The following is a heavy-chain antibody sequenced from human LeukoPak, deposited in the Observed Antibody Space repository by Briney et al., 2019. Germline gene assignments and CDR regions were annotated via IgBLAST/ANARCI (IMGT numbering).Heavy chain of an antibody. Sequence: ASVKVSCKASGGTFSSYAISWVRQAPGQGLEWMGGIIPIFGTANYAQKFQGRVTITADKSTSTAYMELSSLRSEDTAVYYCARAPPGYCSGGSCSLIAVAGHWYFDLWGRGTLVTVSS. CDR1: GGTFSSYA. V-gene: IGHV1-69*06. D-gene: IGHD2-15*01. J-gene: IGHJ2*01. CDR2: IIPIFGTA. CDR3: ARAPPGYCSGGSCSLIAVAGHWYFDL.